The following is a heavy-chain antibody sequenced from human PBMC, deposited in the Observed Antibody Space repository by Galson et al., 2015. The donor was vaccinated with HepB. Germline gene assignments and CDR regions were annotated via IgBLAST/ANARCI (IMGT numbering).Heavy chain of an antibody. Sequence: LSLTCTVSGGSISADSYFWVWVRQTPEKGLEWIGSMDYGGTTFYSSSLMSRVSIFLDPPKNQFSLNLKSLSDTDTAVYFCARLAYRWRNAFDIWGRGTVVTVSS. J-gene: IGHJ3*02. D-gene: IGHD2-21*01. CDR2: MDYGGTT. CDR1: GGSISADSYF. V-gene: IGHV4-39*01. CDR3: ARLAYRWRNAFDI.